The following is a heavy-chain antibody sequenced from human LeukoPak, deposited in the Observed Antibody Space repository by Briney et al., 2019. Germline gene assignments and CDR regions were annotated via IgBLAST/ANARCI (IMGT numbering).Heavy chain of an antibody. Sequence: PGGSLRLSCAASGFTFDDYAMHWVRQAPGKGLEWVSGISWNSGSIGYADSVKGRFTISRDNAKNSLYLQMNSLRAEDTALYYCAKDKYSSSLYYFDYWGQGTLVTVSS. CDR1: GFTFDDYA. D-gene: IGHD6-13*01. J-gene: IGHJ4*02. CDR2: ISWNSGSI. V-gene: IGHV3-9*01. CDR3: AKDKYSSSLYYFDY.